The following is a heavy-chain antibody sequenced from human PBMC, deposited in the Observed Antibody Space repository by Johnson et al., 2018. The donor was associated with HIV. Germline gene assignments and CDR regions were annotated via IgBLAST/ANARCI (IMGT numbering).Heavy chain of an antibody. CDR2: ISWNSGSI. J-gene: IGHJ3*02. CDR1: GFTFDDYA. CDR3: AKVPWGYSGYDTAFDI. Sequence: LVESGGGLVQPGRSLRLSCAASGFTFDDYAMHWVRQAPGKGLEWVSGISWNSGSIGYADSVKGRFTISRDNAKNSLYLQMNSLRAEDTALYYCAKVPWGYSGYDTAFDIWGQGTMVTVSS. D-gene: IGHD5-12*01. V-gene: IGHV3-9*01.